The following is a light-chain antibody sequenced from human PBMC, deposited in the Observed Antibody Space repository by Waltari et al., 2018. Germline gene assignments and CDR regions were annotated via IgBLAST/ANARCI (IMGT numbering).Light chain of an antibody. CDR2: LGS. J-gene: IGKJ1*01. CDR3: MQALQTPWT. CDR1: QSLLNSNGYNY. Sequence: DSLMTHSPLSLPVTPGAPASSSCSSRQSLLNSNGYNYLYWYLQKPGQSPQLLIYLGSDRASGVPDRFSGSGSGTYFTLKISRVEAEDVGVYYCMQALQTPWTFGQGTKVEIK. V-gene: IGKV2-28*01.